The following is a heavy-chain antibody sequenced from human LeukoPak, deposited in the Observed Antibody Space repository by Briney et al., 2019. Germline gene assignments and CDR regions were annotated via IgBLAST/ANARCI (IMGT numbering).Heavy chain of an antibody. V-gene: IGHV4-34*01. CDR3: ARDSSSWVKWFDP. J-gene: IGHJ5*02. CDR1: GGSFSGYY. D-gene: IGHD6-13*01. CDR2: INHSGST. Sequence: SETLSLTCAVYGGSFSGYYWSWIRQPPGKGLEWIGEINHSGSTNYNPSLKSRVTISVDTSKNQFSLKLSSVTAADTAVYYCARDSSSWVKWFDPWGQGTLVTVSS.